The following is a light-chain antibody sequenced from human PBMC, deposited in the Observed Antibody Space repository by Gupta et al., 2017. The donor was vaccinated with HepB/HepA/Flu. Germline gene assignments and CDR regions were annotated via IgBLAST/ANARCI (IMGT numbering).Light chain of an antibody. V-gene: IGLV1-51*01. J-gene: IGLJ2*01. CDR1: SSNIGNNY. CDR2: DNN. CDR3: GTWDSSLSAVV. Sequence: QSVLTQSASVSAAPGQKVTTSCSGSSSNIGNNYVSWYQQLPGTAPKLLIYDNNKRPSGIPDRFSGSKSGTSATLGITGLQTGDEADYYCGTWDSSLSAVVFGGGTKLTVL.